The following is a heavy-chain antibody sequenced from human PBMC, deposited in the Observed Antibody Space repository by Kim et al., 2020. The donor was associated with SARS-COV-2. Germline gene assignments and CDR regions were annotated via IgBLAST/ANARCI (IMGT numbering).Heavy chain of an antibody. CDR3: ARDLRDYGDYFWFYP. CDR2: ISAYNGNT. CDR1: GYTFTSYG. J-gene: IGHJ5*02. D-gene: IGHD4-17*01. V-gene: IGHV1-18*01. Sequence: ASVKVSCKASGYTFTSYGISWVRQAPGQGLEWMGWISAYNGNTNYAQKLQGRVTMTTDTSTSTAYMELRSLRSDDTAVYYCARDLRDYGDYFWFYPWGQGTLVTVSS.